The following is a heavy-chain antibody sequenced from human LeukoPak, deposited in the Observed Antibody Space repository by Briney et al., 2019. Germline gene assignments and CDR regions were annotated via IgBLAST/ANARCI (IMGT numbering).Heavy chain of an antibody. V-gene: IGHV1-2*02. CDR2: INPNSGGT. Sequence: ASVKVSCKASGYTFTGYYMHWVRQAPGQGLEWMGWINPNSGGTNYAQKFQGRVTMTRDTSISTAYMELSRLRSDDTAVYYCARVGGGYCSGGSCYSTHYYYYMDVWGKGTTVTVSS. CDR3: ARVGGGYCSGGSCYSTHYYYYMDV. D-gene: IGHD2-15*01. CDR1: GYTFTGYY. J-gene: IGHJ6*03.